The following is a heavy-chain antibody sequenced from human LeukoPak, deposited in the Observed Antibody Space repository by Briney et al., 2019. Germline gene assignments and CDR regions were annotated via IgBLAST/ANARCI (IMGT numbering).Heavy chain of an antibody. CDR3: ARGRVVAWFDP. Sequence: SETLSLTCAVYGGSFSGYYWSWIRQPPGKGLEWIGEINHSGSTNYNPSLTSRGTISVDTSKNQFSLKLSSVTAADTAVYYCARGRVVAWFDPWGQGTLVTVSS. V-gene: IGHV4-34*01. CDR1: GGSFSGYY. D-gene: IGHD2-2*01. CDR2: INHSGST. J-gene: IGHJ5*02.